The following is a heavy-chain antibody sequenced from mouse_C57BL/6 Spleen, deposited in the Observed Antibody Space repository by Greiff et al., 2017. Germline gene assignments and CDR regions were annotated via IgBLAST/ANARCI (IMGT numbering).Heavy chain of an antibody. D-gene: IGHD2-4*01. V-gene: IGHV7-3*01. CDR3: ARYRDYDYSWYFDV. J-gene: IGHJ1*03. CDR1: GFTFTDYY. Sequence: EVNLVESGGGLVQPGGSLSLSCAASGFTFTDYYMSWVRQPPGKALEWLGFIRNKANGYTTEYSASVKGRFTISRDNSQSILYLQMNALRAEDSATYYCARYRDYDYSWYFDVWGTGTTVTVSS. CDR2: IRNKANGYTT.